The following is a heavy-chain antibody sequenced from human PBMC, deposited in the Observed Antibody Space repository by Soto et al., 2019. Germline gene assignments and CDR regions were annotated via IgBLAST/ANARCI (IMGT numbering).Heavy chain of an antibody. CDR2: INPNGGVT. V-gene: IGHV1-2*04. CDR3: ARESVGATATLDYYYFYMDV. Sequence: QVQLVQSGAEVRKPGASVTVSCRSSGDSFNDYYIHWVRQAPGQGFEWMGWINPNGGVTKYAQKFQGWVSMTRDTSIRTVYMQLSRLRSDDTAVNYCARESVGATATLDYYYFYMDVWGTGTTVTVSS. J-gene: IGHJ6*03. CDR1: GDSFNDYY. D-gene: IGHD1-26*01.